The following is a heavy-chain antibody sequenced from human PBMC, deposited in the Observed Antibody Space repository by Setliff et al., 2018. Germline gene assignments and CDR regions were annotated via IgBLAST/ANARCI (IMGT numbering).Heavy chain of an antibody. CDR3: ARSFSRREKFLLDY. CDR1: GGSISSYY. CDR2: IYYSGST. J-gene: IGHJ4*02. Sequence: KPSETLSLTCTVSGGSISSYYWSWIRQPPGKGLEWFGYIYYSGSTNYNPSLKSRVTISVDTSKNQFSRKLSSVTAADTAVYYCARSFSRREKFLLDYWGQGALVTVSS. V-gene: IGHV4-59*12.